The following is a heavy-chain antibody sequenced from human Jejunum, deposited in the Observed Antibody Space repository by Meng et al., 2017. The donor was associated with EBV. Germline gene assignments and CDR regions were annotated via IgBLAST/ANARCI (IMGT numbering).Heavy chain of an antibody. CDR1: GFTLSSYW. J-gene: IGHJ5*02. CDR2: INSGGSKT. CDR3: VRGPPPDT. Sequence: EGQLVGSGGGLVQPGDSLRLSCAASGFTLSSYWMHWVRQAPGKGLVWVSRINSGGSKTNYADSVKGRFTISRDIAKNTLYLQLNSLRADDTAVYYCVRGPPPDTWGQGTLVTVSS. V-gene: IGHV3-74*01.